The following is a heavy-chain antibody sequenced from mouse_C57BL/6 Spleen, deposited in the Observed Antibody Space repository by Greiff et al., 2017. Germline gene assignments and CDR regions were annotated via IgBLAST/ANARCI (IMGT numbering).Heavy chain of an antibody. V-gene: IGHV5-6*02. D-gene: IGHD1-1*01. J-gene: IGHJ1*03. CDR1: GFTFSSYG. CDR2: ISSGGSYT. Sequence: EVKLVESGGDLVKPGGSLKLSCAASGFTFSSYGMSWVRQTPDKRLEWVATISSGGSYTYYPDSVKGRFTISRDNAKKTLYLQMSSLKAEDTAMYYCARGSSHWYFDVWGTGTTVTVSS. CDR3: ARGSSHWYFDV.